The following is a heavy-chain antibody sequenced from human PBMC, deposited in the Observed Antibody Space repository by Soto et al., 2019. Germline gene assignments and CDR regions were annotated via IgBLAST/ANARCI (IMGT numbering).Heavy chain of an antibody. CDR3: ARTRLTFGGIILDLQQ. D-gene: IGHD3-16*01. CDR1: GYSFTNYY. J-gene: IGHJ1*01. Sequence: QVQLVQSGAEVKKPGASVKVSCKASGYSFTNYYMHWVRQAPGQGLEWMGWMKPKSGDTKSAQGFKDRVTMTRDTSTRTAYLELSSLRSDDTAVYYCARTRLTFGGIILDLQQWGQGTLVIVSS. CDR2: MKPKSGDT. V-gene: IGHV1-2*02.